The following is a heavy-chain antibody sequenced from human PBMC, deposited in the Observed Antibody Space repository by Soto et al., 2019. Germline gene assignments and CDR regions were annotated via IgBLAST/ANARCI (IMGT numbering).Heavy chain of an antibody. Sequence: SETLSLTCTVSGGSVSSGSYYWSWIRQPPGKGLEGIGYIYYSGSTNYNPSLKSRVTISVDTSKNQFSLKLSSVTAADTAVYYCARDDSSGYYYDYWGQGTLVTVSS. CDR1: GGSVSSGSYY. CDR3: ARDDSSGYYYDY. D-gene: IGHD3-22*01. J-gene: IGHJ4*02. CDR2: IYYSGST. V-gene: IGHV4-61*01.